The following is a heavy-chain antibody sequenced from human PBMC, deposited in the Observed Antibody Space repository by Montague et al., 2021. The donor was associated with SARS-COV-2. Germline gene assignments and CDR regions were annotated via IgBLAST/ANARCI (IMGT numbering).Heavy chain of an antibody. CDR3: AHQYYDYVWGSYRPDYFDY. CDR2: IFWDDEK. V-gene: IGHV2-5*02. Sequence: PALVKPTQTLPLTCSFSGFSLSTGGGGVDWIRQSPGKGLEWLGVIFWDDEKRYNPTLKTRLTISKGTSQNQVVITLTDMGPADTATYFCAHQYYDYVWGSYRPDYFDYWGQGTLVTVSS. J-gene: IGHJ4*02. D-gene: IGHD3-16*02. CDR1: GFSLSTGGGG.